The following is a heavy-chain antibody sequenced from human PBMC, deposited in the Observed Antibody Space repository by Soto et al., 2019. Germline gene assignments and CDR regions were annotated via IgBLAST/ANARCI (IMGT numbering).Heavy chain of an antibody. CDR1: GCCINRAY. Sequence: SETLYLSFTVYGCCINRAYWCWIRQPPGKGLEWIGYIYYRGSTNYNPSLKSRVTISVDTSKNQFSLKLSSVTAADTAVYYCARDHDYGGNSVYVFDIWGQGTMVT. CDR2: IYYRGST. CDR3: ARDHDYGGNSVYVFDI. D-gene: IGHD4-17*01. J-gene: IGHJ3*02. V-gene: IGHV4-59*01.